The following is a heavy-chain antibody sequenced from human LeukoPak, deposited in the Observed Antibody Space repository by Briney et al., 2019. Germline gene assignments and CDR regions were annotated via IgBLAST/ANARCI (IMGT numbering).Heavy chain of an antibody. CDR2: INPNSGGT. V-gene: IGHV1-2*02. J-gene: IGHJ3*02. CDR1: GCTFTGYY. D-gene: IGHD1-14*01. CDR3: ARAGDLRRPRGPQPGHDAFDI. Sequence: ASVKVSFKASGCTFTGYYMSWVRQAPGQGLEWMGWINPNSGGTNFAQKLQGRVTMTRDTSISTAYMEVSRLTSDDTAVYYCARAGDLRRPRGPQPGHDAFDIWGQGTTVTVSS.